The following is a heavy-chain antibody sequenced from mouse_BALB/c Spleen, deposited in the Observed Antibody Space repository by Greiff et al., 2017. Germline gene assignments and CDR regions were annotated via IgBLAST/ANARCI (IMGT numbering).Heavy chain of an antibody. Sequence: VKLQESGPGLVQPSQSLSITCTVSGFSLTSYGVHWVRQSPGKGLEWLGVIWSGGSTDYNAAFISRLSISKDNSKSQVFFKMNSLQANDTAIYYCARKGYDGYYGFDVWGAGTTVTVSS. J-gene: IGHJ1*01. CDR3: ARKGYDGYYGFDV. CDR1: GFSLTSYG. V-gene: IGHV2-2*02. D-gene: IGHD2-3*01. CDR2: IWSGGST.